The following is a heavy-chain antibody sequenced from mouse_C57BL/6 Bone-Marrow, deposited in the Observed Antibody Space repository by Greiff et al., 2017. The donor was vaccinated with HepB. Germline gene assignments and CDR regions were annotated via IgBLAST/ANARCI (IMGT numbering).Heavy chain of an antibody. CDR1: GYTFTDYY. Sequence: EVQLQQSGPELVKPGASVKISCKASGYTFTDYYMNWVKQSHGKSLEWIGDINPNNGGTSYNQKFKGKATLTVDKSSSTAYMELRSLTSEDSAVYYCASYYSNLYWYFDVWGTGTTVTVSS. V-gene: IGHV1-26*01. CDR2: INPNNGGT. D-gene: IGHD2-5*01. CDR3: ASYYSNLYWYFDV. J-gene: IGHJ1*03.